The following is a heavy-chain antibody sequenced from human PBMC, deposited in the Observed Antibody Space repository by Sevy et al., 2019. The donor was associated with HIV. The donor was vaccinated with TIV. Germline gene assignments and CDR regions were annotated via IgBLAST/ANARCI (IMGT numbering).Heavy chain of an antibody. CDR3: ARGQVTGRFDY. Sequence: GGSLRLSCAASGFTVSSNYMSWVRQAPGKGLEWVSVIYSGGSTYYADSVKGRFTISRDNSKNTLYLQMNSLRAEDTAVHYCARGQVTGRFDYWGQGTLVTVSS. CDR1: GFTVSSNY. V-gene: IGHV3-53*01. CDR2: IYSGGST. D-gene: IGHD1-20*01. J-gene: IGHJ4*02.